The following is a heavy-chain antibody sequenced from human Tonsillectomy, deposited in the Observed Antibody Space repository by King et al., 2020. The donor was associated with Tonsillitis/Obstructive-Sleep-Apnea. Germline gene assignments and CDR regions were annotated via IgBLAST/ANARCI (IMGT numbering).Heavy chain of an antibody. CDR3: ARVRCSSTSCYTVFGYYYGMDV. V-gene: IGHV1-69*10. CDR1: GGTFSNYA. J-gene: IGHJ6*02. D-gene: IGHD2-2*02. Sequence: VQLVQSGAEVKKPGSSVKVSCKASGGTFSNYAISWVRQAPGQGLEWMGGIIPILGIANYAQKFQGRVTITADKSTSTAYMELSSLRSEDTAVYYCARVRCSSTSCYTVFGYYYGMDVWGQGTTVTVSS. CDR2: IIPILGIA.